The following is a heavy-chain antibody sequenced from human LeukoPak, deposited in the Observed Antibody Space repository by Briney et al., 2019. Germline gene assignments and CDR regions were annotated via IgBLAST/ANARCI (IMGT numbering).Heavy chain of an antibody. Sequence: PGGSLRLSCVASGFTFSSNAMSWVRQPPGKGLEWIGYIYHSGSTNYNPSLKSRVTISIDKSKKQFSLKLISVTAADTAIYYCARVGGMTTINNAAFDIWGQGTMVTVSS. J-gene: IGHJ3*02. CDR3: ARVGGMTTINNAAFDI. V-gene: IGHV4-59*01. CDR2: IYHSGST. D-gene: IGHD5-24*01. CDR1: GFTFSSNA.